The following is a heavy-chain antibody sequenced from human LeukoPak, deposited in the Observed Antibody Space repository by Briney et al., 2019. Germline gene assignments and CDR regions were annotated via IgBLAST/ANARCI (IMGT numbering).Heavy chain of an antibody. CDR1: GYTFTSYD. CDR3: ARGPPNWGYDY. Sequence: ASVKVSCKASGYTFTSYDSNWVRQATGQRPEWMGWMSPNSGDTGYAQKFQDRVTMTRNTSISTAYMELSSLRSGDTAVYYCARGPPNWGYDYWGPGTLVTVSS. D-gene: IGHD7-27*01. CDR2: MSPNSGDT. V-gene: IGHV1-8*01. J-gene: IGHJ4*02.